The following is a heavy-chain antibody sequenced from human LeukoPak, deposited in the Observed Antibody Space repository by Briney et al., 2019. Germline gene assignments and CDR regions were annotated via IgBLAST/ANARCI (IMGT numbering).Heavy chain of an antibody. D-gene: IGHD2-15*01. CDR2: ISGSGAST. CDR1: GFTFSTYA. CDR3: AKNHYSGSRDNFVY. Sequence: PGGSLRLSCAASGFTFSTYAVTWVRQAPGKGLEWVSVISGSGASTNYADSVKGRFIISRENSKNTPYLQMKSLRAEDTAVYYCAKNHYSGSRDNFVYWGQGTLVTVSS. J-gene: IGHJ4*02. V-gene: IGHV3-23*01.